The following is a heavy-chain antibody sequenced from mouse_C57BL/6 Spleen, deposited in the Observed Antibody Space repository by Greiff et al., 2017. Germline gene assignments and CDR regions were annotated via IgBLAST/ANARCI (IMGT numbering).Heavy chain of an antibody. V-gene: IGHV1-82*01. CDR3: GLRSFAY. D-gene: IGHD1-1*01. Sequence: VQLQQSGPELVKPGASVKISCKASGYAFSSSWMNWVKQRPGKGLEWIGRIYPGDGDTNYNGKFKGKDTLTADKSTSTAYMQLSSLTSEDSAVYFCGLRSFAYWGQGTLVTVSA. J-gene: IGHJ3*01. CDR1: GYAFSSSW. CDR2: IYPGDGDT.